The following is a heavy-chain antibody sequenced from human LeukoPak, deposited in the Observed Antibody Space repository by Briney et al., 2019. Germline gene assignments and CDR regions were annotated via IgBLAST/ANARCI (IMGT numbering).Heavy chain of an antibody. Sequence: GGSLRLSCAASGFTFSSYIMNWVRQAPGKGLDWVSYISSSSSTIYYADSVKGRFTISRDNAKNSLYLQMNSLRAEDTAVYYCARLRYDFVWGSYDYWGQGTLVTVSS. V-gene: IGHV3-48*01. CDR3: ARLRYDFVWGSYDY. J-gene: IGHJ4*02. CDR1: GFTFSSYI. D-gene: IGHD3-16*01. CDR2: ISSSSSTI.